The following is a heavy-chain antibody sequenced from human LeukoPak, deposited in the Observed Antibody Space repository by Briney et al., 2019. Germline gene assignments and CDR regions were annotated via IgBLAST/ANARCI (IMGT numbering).Heavy chain of an antibody. CDR3: AADRGSGSYHDAFDI. V-gene: IGHV4-39*07. CDR2: IYYSGST. CDR1: GGSISSSSYY. Sequence: SEALSLPCTVSGGSISSSSYYWGWIRQPPGKGLEWIGSIYYSGSTYYNPSLKSRVTISVDTSKNQFSLKLSSVTAADTAVYYCAADRGSGSYHDAFDIWGQGTMVTVSS. D-gene: IGHD3-10*01. J-gene: IGHJ3*02.